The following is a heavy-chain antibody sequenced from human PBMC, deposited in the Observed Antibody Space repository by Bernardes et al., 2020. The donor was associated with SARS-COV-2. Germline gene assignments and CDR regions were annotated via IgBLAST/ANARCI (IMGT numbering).Heavy chain of an antibody. CDR3: ARGPHSWAFWSGYYKEGFDY. CDR2: INSDGSST. Sequence: GGSLRLSCAASGFTFSSYWMHWVRQAPGKGLVWVSRINSDGSSTSYADSVKGRFTISRDNAKNTLYLQMNSLRAEDTAVYYCARGPHSWAFWSGYYKEGFDYWGQGTLVTVSS. J-gene: IGHJ4*02. D-gene: IGHD3-3*01. V-gene: IGHV3-74*01. CDR1: GFTFSSYW.